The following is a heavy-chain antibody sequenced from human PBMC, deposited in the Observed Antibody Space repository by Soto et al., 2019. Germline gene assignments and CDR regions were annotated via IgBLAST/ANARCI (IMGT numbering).Heavy chain of an antibody. D-gene: IGHD4-17*01. J-gene: IGHJ4*02. Sequence: EVQLVESGGGLVQPGGSLRLSCAASGFTFSSYNMNWVRQAPGKGLEWVSYISSSSSTIYYADSVKGRFTISRDNAKNSRSLQMNSLGDEDTAVSYCARDLGYGDPTWPYFDYWGQGTLVTVSS. V-gene: IGHV3-48*02. CDR1: GFTFSSYN. CDR3: ARDLGYGDPTWPYFDY. CDR2: ISSSSSTI.